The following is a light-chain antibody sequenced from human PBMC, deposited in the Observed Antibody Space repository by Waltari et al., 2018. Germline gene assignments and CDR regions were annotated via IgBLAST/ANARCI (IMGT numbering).Light chain of an antibody. Sequence: DVALTQSPVSLPVTLGQPASIPCRSRRSLLHSNGNTYLNWFHQRPGQSPRRLFYQVSNRDPGVPDRFSVRGSGTDFTLKISRVEAEDVGMYYCMQGTYGPNTFGGGTKVEIK. CDR3: MQGTYGPNT. CDR2: QVS. J-gene: IGKJ4*01. CDR1: RSLLHSNGNTY. V-gene: IGKV2-30*02.